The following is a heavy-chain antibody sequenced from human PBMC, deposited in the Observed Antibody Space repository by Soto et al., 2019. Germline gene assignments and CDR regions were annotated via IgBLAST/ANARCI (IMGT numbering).Heavy chain of an antibody. CDR1: GYSFSGYY. D-gene: IGHD3-10*01. J-gene: IGHJ5*02. CDR2: IKPNSGGT. CDR3: ARTRGVIPRVTYNWFDP. Sequence: QVQLVQSGAEVKKPGASVKVSCKASGYSFSGYYMNWVRQAPGQGLEWMGWIKPNSGGTDYAQKFHGRGTMTRDTSISTAYMELRGLRYDDTAVYYCARTRGVIPRVTYNWFDPWGQGTLVTVSS. V-gene: IGHV1-2*02.